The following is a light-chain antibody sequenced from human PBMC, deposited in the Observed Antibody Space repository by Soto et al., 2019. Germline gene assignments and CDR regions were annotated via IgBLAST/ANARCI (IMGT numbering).Light chain of an antibody. Sequence: EIVMTQSPATLSVSPVERATLSCRASQSVSTSVGWYQQKPGQAPRLLIYGASTRATGIPDRFSGSGSGTHFTLTISRLEPGDFAVYYCQHFGGTTFTFGQGTKVDIK. CDR1: QSVSTS. J-gene: IGKJ1*01. CDR2: GAS. V-gene: IGKV3-20*01. CDR3: QHFGGTTFT.